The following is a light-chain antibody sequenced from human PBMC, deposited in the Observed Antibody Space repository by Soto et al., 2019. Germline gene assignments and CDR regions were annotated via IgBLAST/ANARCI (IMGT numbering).Light chain of an antibody. J-gene: IGKJ2*02. CDR2: GAS. CDR1: QSVSCK. Sequence: ERVMMQSPATLSVSPGERAALSCRASQSVSCKSAWYQQKPGQAPRLLIYGASTRATGIPARFSGSGSGTEFTLTISSLQSEDFAVYYCQQYNNWPPWTFGQGTKLEIK. V-gene: IGKV3-15*01. CDR3: QQYNNWPPWT.